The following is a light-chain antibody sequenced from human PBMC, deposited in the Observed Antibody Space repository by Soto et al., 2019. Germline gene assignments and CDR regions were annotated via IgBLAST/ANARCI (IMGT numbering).Light chain of an antibody. CDR1: FNDVGGYNY. J-gene: IGLJ3*02. V-gene: IGLV2-8*01. CDR2: EVY. CDR3: SSYVGNNNLV. Sequence: QSALTQPPSASGSPGQSVTISCTGTFNDVGGYNYVSWYQQHPGKAPKVIIYEVYKRPSGVPDRFSGSKSGKTASLTVSGLQADDEADYYCSSYVGNNNLVFGGRTQLTVL.